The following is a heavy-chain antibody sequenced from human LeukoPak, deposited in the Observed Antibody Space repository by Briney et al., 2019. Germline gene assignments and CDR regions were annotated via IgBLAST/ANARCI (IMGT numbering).Heavy chain of an antibody. CDR1: GYTFTSHG. Sequence: GASAKVSCKTYGYTFTSHGISWVRQAPGQGLEWMGWISAFNGETHYAQNLQGRVTMTTDTSTSTAYMELRSLRSDDTAVYYCARDPSNTSGRYTYFDYWGQGTLVTVSS. CDR2: ISAFNGET. D-gene: IGHD3-16*02. V-gene: IGHV1-18*01. J-gene: IGHJ4*02. CDR3: ARDPSNTSGRYTYFDY.